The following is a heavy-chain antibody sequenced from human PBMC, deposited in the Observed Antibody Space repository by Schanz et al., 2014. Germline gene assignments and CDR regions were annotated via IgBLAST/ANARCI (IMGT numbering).Heavy chain of an antibody. V-gene: IGHV3-23*01. Sequence: EVQLLESGGGLVQPGGSLRLSCAASGFTFSSYAMSWVRQAPGKGLEWVSAISGSGGDTYYADSVKGRFTISRDNSKNTLYLQMNSLIAEDTAVYYCARSSSSWTFFDYWGQGALVTVSS. CDR3: ARSSSSWTFFDY. CDR2: ISGSGGDT. CDR1: GFTFSSYA. D-gene: IGHD6-13*01. J-gene: IGHJ4*02.